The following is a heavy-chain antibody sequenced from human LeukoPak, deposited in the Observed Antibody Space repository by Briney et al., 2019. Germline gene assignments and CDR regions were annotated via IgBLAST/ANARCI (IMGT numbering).Heavy chain of an antibody. Sequence: SETLSLTCAVYGGSFSGYYWSWIRQPPGKGLEWIGEINHSGSTNYNPSLKSRVTISVDTSKNQFSLKVKSMTAGDTAVYYCARVGRLRRHRWTYSNNMDYSYHYMDVWGKGTTVTVSS. J-gene: IGHJ6*03. V-gene: IGHV4-34*01. D-gene: IGHD4-11*01. CDR1: GGSFSGYY. CDR2: INHSGST. CDR3: ARVGRLRRHRWTYSNNMDYSYHYMDV.